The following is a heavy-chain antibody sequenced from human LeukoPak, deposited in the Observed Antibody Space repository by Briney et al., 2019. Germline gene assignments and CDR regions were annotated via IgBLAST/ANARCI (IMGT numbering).Heavy chain of an antibody. J-gene: IGHJ1*01. Sequence: ASVKVSCKASGYTFTSYGISWVRQAPGQGLEWMGWISAYNGNTNYAQKLQGRVTMTTDTSTSTAYMELRSLRSDDTAVYYCARVRGVAAAMQYFQHWGQGTLVTVSS. CDR1: GYTFTSYG. CDR2: ISAYNGNT. V-gene: IGHV1-18*01. D-gene: IGHD2-2*01. CDR3: ARVRGVAAAMQYFQH.